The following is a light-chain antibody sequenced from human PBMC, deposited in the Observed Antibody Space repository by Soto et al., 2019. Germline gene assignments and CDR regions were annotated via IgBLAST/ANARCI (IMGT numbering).Light chain of an antibody. V-gene: IGKV3-15*01. Sequence: IVMTQSPATLTVSPGERATVSCRASEDLDTKLAWYQQAPGQAPRLLIYDSSIRAAAVPARFSDSGSGTDFTLTISSLQSEDLAVYYCQQYRGWPLSFGGGTKVEIK. CDR3: QQYRGWPLS. J-gene: IGKJ4*01. CDR2: DSS. CDR1: EDLDTK.